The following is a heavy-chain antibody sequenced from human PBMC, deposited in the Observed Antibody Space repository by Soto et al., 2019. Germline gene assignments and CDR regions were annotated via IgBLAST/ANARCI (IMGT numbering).Heavy chain of an antibody. J-gene: IGHJ4*02. D-gene: IGHD3-3*01. Sequence: QVQLVQSGPEVKKPGASVKVSCKVTGGTSTRYAINWVRQAPGQGLEWMGGIVPMFGTSKYAQKFQGRVTITADTSTNIAYMELRSLRSEDTAVYYCNRGSEYDFWSGYLWGQGTLVSVSS. CDR3: NRGSEYDFWSGYL. V-gene: IGHV1-69*06. CDR1: GGTSTRYA. CDR2: IVPMFGTS.